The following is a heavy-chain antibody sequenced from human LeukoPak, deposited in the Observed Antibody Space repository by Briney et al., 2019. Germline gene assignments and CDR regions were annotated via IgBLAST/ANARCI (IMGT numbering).Heavy chain of an antibody. CDR3: AKATGYLL. CDR1: GFTFSSYA. CDR2: ISNSDGST. J-gene: IGHJ4*02. D-gene: IGHD1-14*01. Sequence: GGSLRLSCAASGFTFSSYAMSWVRQAPGKGLEWVSTISNSDGSTYYADSVKGRFTISRDNSENTLYLQMNSLRAEDTAVYYCAKATGYLLWGQGTLVAVSS. V-gene: IGHV3-23*01.